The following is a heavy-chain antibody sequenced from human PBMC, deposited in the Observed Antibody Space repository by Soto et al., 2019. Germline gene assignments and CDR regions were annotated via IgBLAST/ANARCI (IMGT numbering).Heavy chain of an antibody. D-gene: IGHD6-19*01. CDR1: GYSISSGYY. J-gene: IGHJ4*02. CDR3: ARAYSSGWPDY. CDR2: IYHSGST. Sequence: SETLSLTCAVSGYSISSGYYWGWIRQPPGKGLEWIGSIYHSGSTYYNPSLKSRVTISVDTSKNQFSLKLSSVTAADTAVYYCARAYSSGWPDYWGQGTLVTVSS. V-gene: IGHV4-38-2*01.